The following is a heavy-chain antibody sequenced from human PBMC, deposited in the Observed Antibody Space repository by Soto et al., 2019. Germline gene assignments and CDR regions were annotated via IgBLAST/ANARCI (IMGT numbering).Heavy chain of an antibody. Sequence: EVQLVESGGGLVQPGRSLRLSCTASGFTFGDYAMSWFRQAPGKGLEWVGFIRSKAYGGTTEYAASVKGRFTISRDDSKSIAYLQMNSLKTEDTAVYYCTRVGGTGYCDYWGQGTLVTVSS. J-gene: IGHJ4*02. V-gene: IGHV3-49*03. CDR3: TRVGGTGYCDY. CDR1: GFTFGDYA. D-gene: IGHD3-9*01. CDR2: IRSKAYGGTT.